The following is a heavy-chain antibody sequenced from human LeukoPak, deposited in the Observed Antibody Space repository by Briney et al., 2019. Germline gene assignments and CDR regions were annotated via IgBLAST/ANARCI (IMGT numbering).Heavy chain of an antibody. Sequence: GESLKISCKGSGYSFSTYWIGWVRQMPGQGLEWMGIIYPGDSDTTYSPSFQGQVTISVDKSISTAYLQWSSLKASGTAMYYCARARGGGYSGYDSYYYYYYMDVWGKGTTVTISS. J-gene: IGHJ6*03. V-gene: IGHV5-51*01. CDR1: GYSFSTYW. CDR2: IYPGDSDT. D-gene: IGHD5-12*01. CDR3: ARARGGGYSGYDSYYYYYYMDV.